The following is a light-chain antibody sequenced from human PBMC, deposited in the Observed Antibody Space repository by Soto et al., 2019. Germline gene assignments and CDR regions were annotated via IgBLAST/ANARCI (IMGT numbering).Light chain of an antibody. CDR1: QTITGS. J-gene: IGKJ5*01. Sequence: DIQMTQSPSSLSASVGDRVTITCRASQTITGSLNWYQQRPGKAPNLLIYASNSLQSGVPPRFSGSGSGTDFTLTISSLQPEDFATYYCQQTYSIPITFGQGIRLDIK. V-gene: IGKV1-39*01. CDR3: QQTYSIPIT. CDR2: ASN.